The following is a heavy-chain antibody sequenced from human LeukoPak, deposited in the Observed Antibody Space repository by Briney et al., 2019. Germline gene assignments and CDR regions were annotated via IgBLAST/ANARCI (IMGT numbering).Heavy chain of an antibody. D-gene: IGHD1-26*01. CDR2: INNDGRYS. V-gene: IGHV3-74*01. J-gene: IGHJ4*02. CDR3: ARDCGSYWIDY. CDR1: GFTFSSHW. Sequence: RGSLRLSCAASGFTFSSHWMHWVRHAPGKGLVCVSRINNDGRYSDSADSVRGRFTISRDNAKDTLYLQMNSLRAEDTAVYYCARDCGSYWIDYWGQGTLVTVSS.